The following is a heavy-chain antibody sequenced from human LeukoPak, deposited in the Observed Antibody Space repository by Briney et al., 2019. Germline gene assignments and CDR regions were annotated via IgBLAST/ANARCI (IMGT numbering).Heavy chain of an antibody. D-gene: IGHD3-22*01. Sequence: ASVKVSCKASGYTLTSYAMNWVRQAPGQGLERMGWINTNTGNPTYAQGFTGRFVFSLDTSVSTAYLQISSLKAEDTAVYYCAREYYYDSSGLTPNFDYWGQGTLVTVSS. CDR1: GYTLTSYA. CDR2: INTNTGNP. J-gene: IGHJ4*02. CDR3: AREYYYDSSGLTPNFDY. V-gene: IGHV7-4-1*02.